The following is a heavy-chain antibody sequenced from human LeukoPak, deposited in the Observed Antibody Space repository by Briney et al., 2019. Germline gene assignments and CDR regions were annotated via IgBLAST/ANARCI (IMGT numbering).Heavy chain of an antibody. CDR1: GFTFSTYG. CDR2: ISGSGGST. V-gene: IGHV3-23*01. J-gene: IGHJ4*02. CDR3: AKDSSGYDYFDY. Sequence: GGSLRLSCAASGFTFSTYGMHWVRQAPGKGLKWVSAISGSGGSTYYADSVKGRFTISRDNSKNTLYLQMNSLRAEDTAVYYCAKDSSGYDYFDYWGQGTLVTVSS. D-gene: IGHD5-12*01.